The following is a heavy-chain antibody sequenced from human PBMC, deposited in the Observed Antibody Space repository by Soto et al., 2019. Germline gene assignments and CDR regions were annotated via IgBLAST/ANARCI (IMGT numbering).Heavy chain of an antibody. CDR2: IKDSGDSR. D-gene: IGHD6-13*01. CDR1: GFTFSNSA. V-gene: IGHV3-23*01. CDR3: VKGGASYTSCWYAN. J-gene: IGHJ4*02. Sequence: EVQLLESGGGLVQPGGSLTLSCAASGFTFSNSAMHWVRQAPGKGLEWVSTIKDSGDSRYCVDSVKGRFTISRDNSKNTLYLQMNSLRAEDTALYYCVKGGASYTSCWYANWGQGALVTVSS.